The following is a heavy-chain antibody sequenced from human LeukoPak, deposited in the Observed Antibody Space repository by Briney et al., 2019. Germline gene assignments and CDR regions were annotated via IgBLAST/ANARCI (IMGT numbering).Heavy chain of an antibody. CDR2: ISAYNGNT. J-gene: IGHJ4*02. D-gene: IGHD3-16*01. V-gene: IGHV1-18*01. CDR1: GYTFTSYG. CDR3: ARDVGRSYDLDY. Sequence: ASVRVSCKASGYTFTSYGISWVRQAPGQGLEWMGWISAYNGNTDYAQSLQGRVTMTIDTSTSTVYMELRSLRSDDTAVYYCARDVGRSYDLDYWGQGTLVTVSS.